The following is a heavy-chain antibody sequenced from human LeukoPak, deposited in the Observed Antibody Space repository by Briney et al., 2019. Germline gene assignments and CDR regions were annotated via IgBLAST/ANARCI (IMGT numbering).Heavy chain of an antibody. CDR2: IYYSGST. V-gene: IGHV4-59*12. CDR1: GGSISSYY. D-gene: IGHD3-10*01. Sequence: PSETLSLTCTVSGGSISSYYWSWIRQPPGKGLEWIGYIYYSGSTNYNPSLKSRVTISVDTSKNQFSLKVKSVTAADTAVYYCARDVISMVRGAHNWFDPWGQGTLVTVSS. J-gene: IGHJ5*02. CDR3: ARDVISMVRGAHNWFDP.